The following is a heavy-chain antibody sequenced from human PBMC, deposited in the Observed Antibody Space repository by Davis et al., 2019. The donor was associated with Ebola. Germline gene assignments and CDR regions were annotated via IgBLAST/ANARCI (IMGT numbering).Heavy chain of an antibody. Sequence: AGSLTLFCAASGFTFSSYAMTWVRQAPGKGLEWVANIKEGSDKSYVDSVKGRFTVSRDNAKNSLYLQLNSLRVEDTAVYYCTRARYHDYWGQGTLVTVSS. V-gene: IGHV3-7*01. J-gene: IGHJ4*02. CDR2: IKEGSDK. D-gene: IGHD2-2*01. CDR3: TRARYHDY. CDR1: GFTFSSYA.